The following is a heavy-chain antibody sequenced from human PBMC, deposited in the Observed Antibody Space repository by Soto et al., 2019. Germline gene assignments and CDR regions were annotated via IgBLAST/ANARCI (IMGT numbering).Heavy chain of an antibody. V-gene: IGHV4-31*02. Sequence: LSLTCTVSGGSISSGGYYWSWIRQHPGKGLEWIGYIYYSGSTYYNPSLKSRVTIAVDTSKNQFSLKLSSVTAADTAVYYCAAGYCGSTSCYPYYYGMDVWGQVTTVTVSS. CDR2: IYYSGST. CDR1: GGSISSGGYY. CDR3: AAGYCGSTSCYPYYYGMDV. D-gene: IGHD2-2*01. J-gene: IGHJ6*02.